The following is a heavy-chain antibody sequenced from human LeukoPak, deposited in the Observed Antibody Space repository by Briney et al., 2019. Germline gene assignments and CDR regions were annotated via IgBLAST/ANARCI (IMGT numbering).Heavy chain of an antibody. V-gene: IGHV5-51*01. Sequence: GESLKISCEGSGYSFTSYWICWVREMPGKGLEGRGIIYPGDSDTRYSPSFHGQVTISADKSLSPAYLQWSSLKASDTAMYYCARQSLSSSAWFDPWGQGTLVTVSS. CDR2: IYPGDSDT. D-gene: IGHD6-13*01. J-gene: IGHJ5*02. CDR3: ARQSLSSSAWFDP. CDR1: GYSFTSYW.